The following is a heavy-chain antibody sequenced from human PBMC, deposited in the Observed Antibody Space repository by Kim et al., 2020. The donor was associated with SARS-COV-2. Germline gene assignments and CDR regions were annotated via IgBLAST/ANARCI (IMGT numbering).Heavy chain of an antibody. J-gene: IGHJ3*02. V-gene: IGHV3-9*01. CDR1: GFTFGDYA. CDR2: ISWNSGSI. D-gene: IGHD2-2*02. Sequence: GGSLRLSCAASGFTFGDYAMHWVRQAPGKGLEWVSGISWNSGSIGYADSVKGRFTISRDNAKNSLYLQMNSLRAEDTALYYCAKDLFREREPAAIENAFDIWGQGTMVTVSS. CDR3: AKDLFREREPAAIENAFDI.